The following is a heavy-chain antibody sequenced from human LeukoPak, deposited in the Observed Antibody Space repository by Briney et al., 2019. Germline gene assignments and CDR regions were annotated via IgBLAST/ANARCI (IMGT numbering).Heavy chain of an antibody. Sequence: SVKVSCKASGYTFTSYGISWVRQAPGQGLEWMGGIIPIFGTANYAQKFQGRVTITADESTSTAYMELSSLRSEDTAVYYCASLGADYGENYFDYWGQGTLVTVSS. J-gene: IGHJ4*02. V-gene: IGHV1-69*13. D-gene: IGHD4-17*01. CDR2: IIPIFGTA. CDR1: GYTFTSYG. CDR3: ASLGADYGENYFDY.